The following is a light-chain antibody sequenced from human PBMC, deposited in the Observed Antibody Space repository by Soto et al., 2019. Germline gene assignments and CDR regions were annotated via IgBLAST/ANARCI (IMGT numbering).Light chain of an antibody. J-gene: IGKJ1*01. CDR3: QQYGSSPPT. Sequence: EIVLTQSPGTLSLSPGERASLSCRAGQSVSSSYLAWYQQIPGQAPRLLINDASRRATGIPDRFSGSGSGTDFTLTISRLEPEDFAVYYCQQYGSSPPTFGQGTKVEIK. V-gene: IGKV3-20*01. CDR1: QSVSSSY. CDR2: DAS.